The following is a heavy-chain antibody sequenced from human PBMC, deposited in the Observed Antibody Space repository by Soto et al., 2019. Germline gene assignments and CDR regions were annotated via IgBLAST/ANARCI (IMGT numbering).Heavy chain of an antibody. CDR2: INPHGGST. CDR3: ARSSGGGYGIIIEGTNWFAP. J-gene: IGHJ5*02. Sequence: QVRLVQSGAEVKAPGASVKVSCKAPGDTFTSYYMHWVRQAPGHGLGWMGVINPHGGSTRFAQKFQGRVTMTRDTPKSTVYMELRGLTSEDTAVYYCARSSGGGYGIIIEGTNWFAPRGQGTLVTVSS. D-gene: IGHD3-16*01. CDR1: GDTFTSYY. V-gene: IGHV1-46*01.